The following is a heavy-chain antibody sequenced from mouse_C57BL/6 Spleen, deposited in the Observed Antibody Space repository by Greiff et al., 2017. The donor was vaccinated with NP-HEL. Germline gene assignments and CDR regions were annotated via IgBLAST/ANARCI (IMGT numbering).Heavy chain of an antibody. CDR1: GFTFSSYG. D-gene: IGHD2-4*01. J-gene: IGHJ4*01. CDR2: ISSGGSYT. V-gene: IGHV5-6*01. Sequence: EVQGVESGGDLVKPGGSLKLSCAASGFTFSSYGMSWVRQTPDKRLEWVATISSGGSYTYYPDSVKGRFTISRDNAKNTLYLQMSSLKSEDTAMDYCARDYYDYVYAMDYWGQGTSVTVSS. CDR3: ARDYYDYVYAMDY.